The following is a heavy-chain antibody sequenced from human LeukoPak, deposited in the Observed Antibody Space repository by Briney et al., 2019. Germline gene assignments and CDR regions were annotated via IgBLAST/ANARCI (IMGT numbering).Heavy chain of an antibody. Sequence: SETLSLTCTAAIGSISSYYWSWIRQPPGKGLEWIGYIYYSGSTNYNPSLKSRVTISVDRSKNQFSLKLSSVTAADTAVYYCARHIGFGCAYFSPYFHFWGQGTLVTVSS. V-gene: IGHV4-59*08. CDR1: IGSISSYY. D-gene: IGHD3-10*01. J-gene: IGHJ4*01. CDR2: IYYSGST. CDR3: ARHIGFGCAYFSPYFHF.